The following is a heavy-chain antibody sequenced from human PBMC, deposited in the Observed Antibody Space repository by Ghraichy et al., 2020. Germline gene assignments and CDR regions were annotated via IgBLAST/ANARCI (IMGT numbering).Heavy chain of an antibody. CDR2: INHSGST. CDR3: ARGAGRPATAPRN. Sequence: SETLSLTCAVYGGSFSGYYWSWIRQPPGKGLEWIGEINHSGSTNYNPSLKSRVTISVDTSKNQFSLKLSSVTAADTAVYYCARGAGRPATAPRNWGQGTLVTVSS. J-gene: IGHJ4*02. CDR1: GGSFSGYY. D-gene: IGHD2-2*01. V-gene: IGHV4-34*01.